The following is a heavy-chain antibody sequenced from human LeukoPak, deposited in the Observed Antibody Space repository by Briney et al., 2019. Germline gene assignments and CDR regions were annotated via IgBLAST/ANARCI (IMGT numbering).Heavy chain of an antibody. Sequence: GGSLRLSCAASGLTLSNSAMSWVRQAPGKGPEGVSAIVNSGGSTYYADSVMGRFTISRDNSKNTLYLQMNSLRAEDTAVYYCAKHYDSSGYYYVNWGQGTLVTVSS. J-gene: IGHJ4*02. D-gene: IGHD3-22*01. V-gene: IGHV3-23*01. CDR1: GLTLSNSA. CDR3: AKHYDSSGYYYVN. CDR2: IVNSGGST.